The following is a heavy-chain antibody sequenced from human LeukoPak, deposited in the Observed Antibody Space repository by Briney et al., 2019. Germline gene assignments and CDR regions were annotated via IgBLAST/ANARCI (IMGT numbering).Heavy chain of an antibody. Sequence: ASVKVSCKASGYTFSSYGITWVRQAPGQGLEWMGWISGYNDNTNYAQKLQGRVTMTTDTSTSTAYMELRSLRSDDTAVYHCARGGSGSVSAFDIWGQGTMVTVSS. V-gene: IGHV1-18*01. CDR2: ISGYNDNT. J-gene: IGHJ3*02. CDR3: ARGGSGSVSAFDI. D-gene: IGHD3-10*01. CDR1: GYTFSSYG.